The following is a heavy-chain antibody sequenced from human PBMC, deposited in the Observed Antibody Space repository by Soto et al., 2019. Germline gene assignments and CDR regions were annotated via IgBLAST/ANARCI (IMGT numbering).Heavy chain of an antibody. V-gene: IGHV1-8*01. CDR3: ARGRIIVAGGLYP. CDR1: GYTFTSYD. CDR2: MNPSTGNT. D-gene: IGHD6-19*01. Sequence: QVQLVQSGAEVKKPGASVKVSCKASGYTFTSYDIIWVRQATGQGLEWMGWMNPSTGNTDSAEKFQGRLTMTRNTSISTVYMELSSLSFEDTAVYYCARGRIIVAGGLYPWGQGTLVNVSS. J-gene: IGHJ5*02.